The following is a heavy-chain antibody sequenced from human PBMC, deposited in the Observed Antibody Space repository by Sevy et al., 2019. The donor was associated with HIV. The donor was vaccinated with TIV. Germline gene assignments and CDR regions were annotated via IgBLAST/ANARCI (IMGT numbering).Heavy chain of an antibody. J-gene: IGHJ4*02. Sequence: ASVKVSCKASGYTFSSYAMNWVRQAPGQGLEWMGWINTNTGNPTYAQGFTVRFVFTLDTSVSTAYLQISSLKAEDTAVYYCARDLYYDSSAYSDYWGQGTLVTVSS. CDR2: INTNTGNP. V-gene: IGHV7-4-1*02. CDR1: GYTFSSYA. CDR3: ARDLYYDSSAYSDY. D-gene: IGHD3-22*01.